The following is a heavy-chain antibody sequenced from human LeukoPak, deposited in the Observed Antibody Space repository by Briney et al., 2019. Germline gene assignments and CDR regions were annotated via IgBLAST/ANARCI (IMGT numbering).Heavy chain of an antibody. Sequence: GGSLRLSCAASGFTFSSYAMSWVRQAPGKGLEWVSAISATASNTYYADSVKGRFTISRDNSNSTLYLQMNSLRAEDTAVYYCARAHYASSNIKVPFDVWGKGTTVTVSS. J-gene: IGHJ6*04. CDR3: ARAHYASSNIKVPFDV. V-gene: IGHV3-23*01. CDR2: ISATASNT. D-gene: IGHD3-22*01. CDR1: GFTFSSYA.